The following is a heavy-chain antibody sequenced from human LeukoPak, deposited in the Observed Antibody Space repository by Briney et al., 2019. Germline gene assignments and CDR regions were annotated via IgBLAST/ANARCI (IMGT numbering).Heavy chain of an antibody. V-gene: IGHV3-11*04. CDR1: GFTFSDYY. CDR2: ISSSGSTI. Sequence: GGSLRLSCAASGFTFSDYYMSWIRQAPGKGLEWVSYISSSGSTIHYADSVKGRFTISRDNAKNSLYLQMNSLRAEDTAVYYCARPHYSNYAFAAFDIWGQGTMVTVSS. CDR3: ARPHYSNYAFAAFDI. D-gene: IGHD4-11*01. J-gene: IGHJ3*02.